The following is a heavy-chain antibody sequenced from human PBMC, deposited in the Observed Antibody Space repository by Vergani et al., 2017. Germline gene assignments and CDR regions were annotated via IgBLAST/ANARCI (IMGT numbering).Heavy chain of an antibody. CDR2: IYSGGST. D-gene: IGHD5-24*01. CDR3: ARGRGDGYNYDYFDY. Sequence: EVQLVESGGGLVQPGGSLRLSCAASGFTVSSNYMSWVRQAPGKGLEWVSVIYSGGSTYYADSVKGRFTISRDNSKNTLYLQMNSLRDEDTAVYYCARGRGDGYNYDYFDYWGQGTLVTVSS. V-gene: IGHV3-66*02. CDR1: GFTVSSNY. J-gene: IGHJ4*02.